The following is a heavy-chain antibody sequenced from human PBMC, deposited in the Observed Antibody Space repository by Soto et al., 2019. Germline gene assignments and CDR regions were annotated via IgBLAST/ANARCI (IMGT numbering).Heavy chain of an antibody. CDR2: MNAKSGDT. CDR3: ARGNPFNYAGFDV. D-gene: IGHD3-16*01. J-gene: IGHJ6*02. CDR1: GYTFSDFD. V-gene: IGHV1-8*01. Sequence: QAHLEQSGAEVKRPGASVKVSCKASGYTFSDFDINWLGQASGQGPEWVGWMNAKSGDTSFAQRFQGKFNMTWDASLSTAYMEVGSLTSDDTAMYYFARGNPFNYAGFDVWGQGTTVAVSS.